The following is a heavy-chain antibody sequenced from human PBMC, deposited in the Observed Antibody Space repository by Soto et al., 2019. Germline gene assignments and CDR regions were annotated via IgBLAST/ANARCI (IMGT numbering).Heavy chain of an antibody. CDR2: VWYDGTNK. J-gene: IGHJ6*02. CDR3: VRDGDLVRGTPPNHYAMDV. Sequence: PGGSLRLSCAASGFIFKNFGMHWVRQAPGKGLEWLSVVWYDGTNKYYAESLKGRLSISRDNSKNKLYLEMERLRVEDTAVYYRVRDGDLVRGTPPNHYAMDVWGQGATVTFSS. CDR1: GFIFKNFG. D-gene: IGHD6-13*01. V-gene: IGHV3-33*01.